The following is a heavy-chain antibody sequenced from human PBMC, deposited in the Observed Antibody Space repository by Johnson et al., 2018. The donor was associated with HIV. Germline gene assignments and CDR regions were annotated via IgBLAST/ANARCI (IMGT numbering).Heavy chain of an antibody. CDR3: ASDRWQLAPGAFDI. V-gene: IGHV3-30-3*01. J-gene: IGHJ3*02. CDR2: ISFDGSKK. D-gene: IGHD6-6*01. Sequence: VQLVESGGGVVQPGRSLILSCAASGFTFSSSAMHWARQAPGKGLEWVALISFDGSKKYYADSVKGRFTVSRDNTKNTLYLQMNSLRAEDTAVYYCASDRWQLAPGAFDIWGQGTMVTVSS. CDR1: GFTFSSSA.